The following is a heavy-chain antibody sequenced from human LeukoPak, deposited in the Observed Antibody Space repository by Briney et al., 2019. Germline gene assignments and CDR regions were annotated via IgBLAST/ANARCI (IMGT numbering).Heavy chain of an antibody. V-gene: IGHV3-7*01. CDR2: INQDGSEK. CDR1: GYTLSSYW. D-gene: IGHD2-2*01. J-gene: IGHJ6*03. Sequence: GGSLRLSCAASGYTLSSYWMSWVRQAPGKGLEWVANINQDGSEKFYVASVKGRFTISRDNAKNSLFLQMNSLRAEDTAVYYCARAREYCSSTSCHHYYYFYMDVWGKGTTVTVSS. CDR3: ARAREYCSSTSCHHYYYFYMDV.